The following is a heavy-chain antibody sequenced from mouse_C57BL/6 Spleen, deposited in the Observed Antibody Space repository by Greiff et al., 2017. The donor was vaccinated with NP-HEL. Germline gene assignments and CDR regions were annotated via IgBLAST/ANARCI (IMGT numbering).Heavy chain of an antibody. CDR2: IYPGNSDT. D-gene: IGHD1-1*01. V-gene: IGHV1-5*01. CDR3: TRSRVVHYYAMDY. Sequence: EVQLQQSGTVLARPGASVKMSCKTSGYTFTSYWMHWVKQRPGQGLEWIGAIYPGNSDTSYNQKFKGKAKLTAVTSASTAYMELSSLTNEDSAVYYCTRSRVVHYYAMDYWGQGTSVTVSS. CDR1: GYTFTSYW. J-gene: IGHJ4*01.